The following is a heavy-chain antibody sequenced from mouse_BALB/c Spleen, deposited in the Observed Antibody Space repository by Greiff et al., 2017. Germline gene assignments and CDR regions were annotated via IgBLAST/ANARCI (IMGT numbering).Heavy chain of an antibody. CDR1: GFTFSSYA. Sequence: DVQLVESGGGLVKPGGSLKLSCAAYGFTFSSYAMSWVRQSPEKRLEWVAEISSGGSYTYYPDTVTGRFTISRDNAKNTLYLEMSSLRSEDTAMYYCAKGEIYAMDYWGQGTSVTVSS. CDR3: AKGEIYAMDY. D-gene: IGHD2-13*01. V-gene: IGHV5-9-4*01. CDR2: ISSGGSYT. J-gene: IGHJ4*01.